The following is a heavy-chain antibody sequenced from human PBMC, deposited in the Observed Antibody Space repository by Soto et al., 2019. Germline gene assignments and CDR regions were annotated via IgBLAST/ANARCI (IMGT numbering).Heavy chain of an antibody. J-gene: IGHJ4*02. V-gene: IGHV4-39*01. CDR2: IYYSGST. Sequence: SETLSLTCTVSGGSISSSSYYWGWIRQPPGKGLEWIGSIYYSGSTYYNPSLKSRVTISVDTSKNQFSLNLRSVTAADTAMYLCTVRDEVTPYYINHWGRGTLVTVSS. D-gene: IGHD2-21*02. CDR3: TVRDEVTPYYINH. CDR1: GGSISSSSYY.